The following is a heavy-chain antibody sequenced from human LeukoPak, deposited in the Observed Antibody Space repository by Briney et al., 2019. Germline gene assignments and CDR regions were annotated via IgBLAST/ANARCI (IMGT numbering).Heavy chain of an antibody. D-gene: IGHD3-22*01. CDR3: ADSSGYY. Sequence: PGGSLRLSCAASGFTFSSYGMHWVRQAPGQGLEWVAVISYDGSNKYYADSVKGRFTISRDNSKNTLYLQMNSLRAEDTAVYYCADSSGYYWGQGTLVTVSS. J-gene: IGHJ4*02. CDR1: GFTFSSYG. V-gene: IGHV3-30*03. CDR2: ISYDGSNK.